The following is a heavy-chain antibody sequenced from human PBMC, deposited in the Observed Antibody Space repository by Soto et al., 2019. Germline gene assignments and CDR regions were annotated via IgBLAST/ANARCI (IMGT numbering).Heavy chain of an antibody. D-gene: IGHD3-22*01. V-gene: IGHV4-34*01. CDR3: ASRYDSSGYYWVRYYYYGMDV. CDR2: INHSGST. Sequence: PSETLSLTCAVYGGSFSGYYWSWIRQPPGKGLEWIGEINHSGSTYYNPSLKSRVTISVDTSKNQFSLKLSSVTAADTAVYYCASRYDSSGYYWVRYYYYGMDVWGQGTTVTVSS. CDR1: GGSFSGYY. J-gene: IGHJ6*02.